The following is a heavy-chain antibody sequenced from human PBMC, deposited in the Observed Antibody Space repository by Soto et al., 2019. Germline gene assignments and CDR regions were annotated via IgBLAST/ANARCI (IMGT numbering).Heavy chain of an antibody. CDR3: ARRIEGCSGGSCYRFDYYYGMDV. Sequence: ASVKVSCKASGGTFSSYAISWVRQAPGQGLEWMGGIIPIFGTANYAQKFQGRVTITADESTSTAYMELSSLRSEDTAVYYCARRIEGCSGGSCYRFDYYYGMDVWGQGTTVTVSS. CDR1: GGTFSSYA. V-gene: IGHV1-69*13. J-gene: IGHJ6*02. CDR2: IIPIFGTA. D-gene: IGHD2-15*01.